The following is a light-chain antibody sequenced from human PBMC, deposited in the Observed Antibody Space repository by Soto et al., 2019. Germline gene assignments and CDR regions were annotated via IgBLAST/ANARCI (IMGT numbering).Light chain of an antibody. V-gene: IGKV3-15*01. CDR1: QSVNAN. CDR3: QQYNTWLWT. CDR2: GAS. Sequence: EVVMTQSPATLSVSPGERATLSCRASQSVNANLAWYQQKPGQAPRLLIHGASNRATGIPARFSGSWFGTEFILTISSLQSEDFAVYDCQQYNTWLWTFGQGTKV. J-gene: IGKJ1*01.